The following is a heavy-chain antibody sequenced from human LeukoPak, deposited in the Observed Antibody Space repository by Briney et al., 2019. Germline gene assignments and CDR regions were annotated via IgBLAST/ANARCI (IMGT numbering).Heavy chain of an antibody. CDR2: IYYSGST. CDR3: ASREKTYQLLNTRYYYYYGMDV. V-gene: IGHV4-39*01. CDR1: GGSISSSSYY. J-gene: IGHJ6*02. Sequence: SETLSLTCTVSGGSISSSSYYWGWIRQPPGKGLEWIGSIYYSGSTYYNPSLKSRVTISVDTSKNQFSLKLSSVTAADTAVYYCASREKTYQLLNTRYYYYYGMDVWGQGTTVTVSS. D-gene: IGHD2-2*01.